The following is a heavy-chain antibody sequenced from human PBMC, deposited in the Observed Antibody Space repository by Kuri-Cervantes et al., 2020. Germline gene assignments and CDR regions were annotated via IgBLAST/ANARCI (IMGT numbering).Heavy chain of an antibody. J-gene: IGHJ3*02. CDR3: AKVGRGYSIDAFDI. CDR1: GFTFDDYA. D-gene: IGHD6-13*01. CDR2: IIWNTGIR. Sequence: SLKISCAASGFTFDDYAMYWVRQAPGKGLEWVSGIIWNTGIRGYADSVKGPFTISRDNSKKTLYLQMNSLKAEDTAVYYCAKVGRGYSIDAFDIWGQGTMVTVSS. V-gene: IGHV3-9*01.